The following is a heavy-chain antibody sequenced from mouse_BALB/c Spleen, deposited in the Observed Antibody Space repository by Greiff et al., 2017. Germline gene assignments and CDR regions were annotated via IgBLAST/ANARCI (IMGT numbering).Heavy chain of an antibody. Sequence: VQLQQPGAELVKPGAPVKLSCKASGYTFTSYWMNWVKQRPGRGLEWIGRIDPSDSETHYNQKFKDKATLTVDKSSSTAYIQLSSLTSEDSAVYYCASGEAWFAYWGQGTLVTVSA. CDR3: ASGEAWFAY. V-gene: IGHV1-69*02. CDR2: IDPSDSET. CDR1: GYTFTSYW. J-gene: IGHJ3*01. D-gene: IGHD2-13*01.